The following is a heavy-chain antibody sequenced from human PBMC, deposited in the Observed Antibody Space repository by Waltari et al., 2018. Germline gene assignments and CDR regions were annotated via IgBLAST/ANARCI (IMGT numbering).Heavy chain of an antibody. CDR1: GYTFTSYD. J-gene: IGHJ6*02. CDR2: MNPNSGNT. Sequence: QVQLVQSGAEVKKPGASVKVSCKASGYTFTSYDINWVRQATGQGLEWMGWMNPNSGNTGYAQKFQGRVTMTRNTSISTAYMELSSLRSEDTAVYYCARRGYDILTGYPYYYYYYGMDVWGQGTTVTVSS. CDR3: ARRGYDILTGYPYYYYYYGMDV. V-gene: IGHV1-8*01. D-gene: IGHD3-9*01.